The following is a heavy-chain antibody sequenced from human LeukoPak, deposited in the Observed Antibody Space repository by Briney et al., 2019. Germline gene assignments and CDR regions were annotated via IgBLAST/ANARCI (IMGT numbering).Heavy chain of an antibody. V-gene: IGHV3-7*01. CDR3: ARDSSWDDILTGYYKDAFDI. CDR1: GFTFSSYW. CDR2: IKQDGSEK. D-gene: IGHD3-9*01. J-gene: IGHJ3*02. Sequence: PGGSLRLSCAASGFTFSSYWMSWVRQAPGKGLGRVANIKQDGSEKYYVDSVKGRFTISRDNAKNSLYLQMNSLRAEDTAVYYCARDSSWDDILTGYYKDAFDIWGQGTMVTVSS.